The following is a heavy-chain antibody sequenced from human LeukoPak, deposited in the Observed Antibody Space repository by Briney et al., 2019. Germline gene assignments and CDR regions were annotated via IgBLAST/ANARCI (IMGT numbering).Heavy chain of an antibody. CDR1: GFTFSDYY. D-gene: IGHD5-12*01. V-gene: IGHV3-11*01. CDR2: ISSSGSTI. CDR3: ARGRGVATISPFFDY. Sequence: GGFLRLSCAASGFTFSDYYMSWIRQAPGKGLEWVSYISSSGSTIYYADSVKGRFTISRDNAKNSLYLQMNSLRAEDTAVYYCARGRGVATISPFFDYWGQGTLVTVSS. J-gene: IGHJ4*02.